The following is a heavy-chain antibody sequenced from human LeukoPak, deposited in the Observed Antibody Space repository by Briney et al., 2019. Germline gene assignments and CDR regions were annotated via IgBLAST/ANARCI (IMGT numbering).Heavy chain of an antibody. D-gene: IGHD1-26*01. V-gene: IGHV3-21*04. J-gene: IGHJ4*02. CDR2: ISTSSTYI. CDR3: VRDRGSYRPIDY. CDR1: GFTFSSYS. Sequence: PGGSLRLSCVASGFTFSSYSMSWVRQAPGKGLEWVSSISTSSTYIFYADSVKGRFTVSRDNAQNSLYLQMNSLRVEDTAVYYCVRDRGSYRPIDYWGQGTLVTVSS.